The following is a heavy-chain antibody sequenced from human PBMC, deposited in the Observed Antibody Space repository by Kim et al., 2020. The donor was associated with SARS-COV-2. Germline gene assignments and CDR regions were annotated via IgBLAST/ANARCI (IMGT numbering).Heavy chain of an antibody. Sequence: YNPSLKSRVTISVDTSKNQFSLKLSSVTAADTAVYYCARMVRGSPWVFDYWGQGTLVTVSS. D-gene: IGHD3-10*01. V-gene: IGHV4-39*07. CDR3: ARMVRGSPWVFDY. J-gene: IGHJ4*02.